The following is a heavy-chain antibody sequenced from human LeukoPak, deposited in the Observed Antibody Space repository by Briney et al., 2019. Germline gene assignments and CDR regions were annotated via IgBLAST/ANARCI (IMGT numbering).Heavy chain of an antibody. D-gene: IGHD2/OR15-2a*01. CDR3: ARAIWPIYANWFDP. V-gene: IGHV4-39*01. CDR1: GGSISSSSYY. CDR2: IYYSGST. J-gene: IGHJ5*02. Sequence: SETLSLTCTVSGGSISSSSYYWGWIRQPPGKGLEWIGSIYYSGSTYYNPSLKSRVTISVDTSKNQFSLKLSSVTAADTAVYYCARAIWPIYANWFDPWGQGTLVTVSS.